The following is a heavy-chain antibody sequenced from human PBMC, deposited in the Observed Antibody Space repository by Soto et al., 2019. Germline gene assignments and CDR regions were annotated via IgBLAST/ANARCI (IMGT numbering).Heavy chain of an antibody. CDR3: AGPRPDSPDYDSGDDDNEGYYSYDAMDV. Sequence: VSRAAFGETLNIYAMDWVRQAPGQILEWMGWINAGNGNTKYSQKFQGRVTITRDTSTSTVYVELSSLRSEDTAVYFCAGPRPDSPDYDSGDDDNEGYYSYDAMDVWGQGTTVTVS. CDR1: GETLNIYA. D-gene: IGHD3-22*01. V-gene: IGHV1-3*01. CDR2: INAGNGNT. J-gene: IGHJ6*02.